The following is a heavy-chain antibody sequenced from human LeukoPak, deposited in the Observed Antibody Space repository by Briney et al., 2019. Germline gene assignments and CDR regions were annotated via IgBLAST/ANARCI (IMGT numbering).Heavy chain of an antibody. CDR2: MNPNSGNT. CDR1: GYTFTGYY. Sequence: GASVKVSCKASGYTFTGYYMHWVRQAPGQGLEWMGWMNPNSGNTGYAQKFQGRVTITRNTSISTAYMELSSLRSEDTAVYYCATGGLDGSSSGSWFDPWGQGTLVTVSS. V-gene: IGHV1-8*03. J-gene: IGHJ5*02. D-gene: IGHD6-13*01. CDR3: ATGGLDGSSSGSWFDP.